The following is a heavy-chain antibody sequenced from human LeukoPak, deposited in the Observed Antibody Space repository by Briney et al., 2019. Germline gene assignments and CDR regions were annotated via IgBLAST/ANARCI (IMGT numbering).Heavy chain of an antibody. Sequence: GGSLRLSCAASGFTFSSYSMNWVRQAPGKGLEWVSSISSSSSYIYYADSVKGRSTISRDNAKNSLYLQMNSLRAEDTAVYYCARDRDIVVMYYFDYWGQGTLVTVSS. D-gene: IGHD2-15*01. CDR2: ISSSSSYI. CDR1: GFTFSSYS. J-gene: IGHJ4*02. V-gene: IGHV3-21*01. CDR3: ARDRDIVVMYYFDY.